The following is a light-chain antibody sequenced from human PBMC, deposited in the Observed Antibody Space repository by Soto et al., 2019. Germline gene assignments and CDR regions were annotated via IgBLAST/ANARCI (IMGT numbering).Light chain of an antibody. CDR1: HSDVGGYNY. J-gene: IGLJ1*01. CDR2: EVS. Sequence: QSALTQPASVSGSPGQSITISCTGTHSDVGGYNYVSWYQQHPGKAPKLMIFEVSNRPSGVSNRFSGSKSGNTASLTISGLQAADEADYYCSSYTSTSTLVVFGTGTKLTVL. V-gene: IGLV2-14*01. CDR3: SSYTSTSTLVV.